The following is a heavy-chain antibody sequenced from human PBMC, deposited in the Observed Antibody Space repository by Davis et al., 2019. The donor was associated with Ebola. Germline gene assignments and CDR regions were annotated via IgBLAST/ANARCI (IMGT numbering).Heavy chain of an antibody. D-gene: IGHD5-24*01. J-gene: IGHJ4*02. V-gene: IGHV3-23*01. Sequence: GESLKISCTDSVITFSSYAMTWVRQAPGKGLEWVSAISGSGGSIYYADSVKGRFTISRDNAKNSLYLQMNSLRDEDTAVYYCASEMATTLDYWGQGTLVTVSS. CDR2: ISGSGGSI. CDR1: VITFSSYA. CDR3: ASEMATTLDY.